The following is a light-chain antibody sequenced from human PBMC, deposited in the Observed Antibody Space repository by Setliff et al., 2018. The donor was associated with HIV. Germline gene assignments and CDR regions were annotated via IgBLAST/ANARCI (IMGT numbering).Light chain of an antibody. CDR1: STDVGTYNL. Sequence: QSALAQPASVSGSPGQSITISCTGTSTDVGTYNLVSWYQQHPGKAPKVMIYEVSKRPSGISNRFSGSKSGNTASLTIPGLQPEDESDYYCCSYASGSTSLFVFGTGTKVTVL. CDR2: EVS. J-gene: IGLJ1*01. CDR3: CSYASGSTSLFV. V-gene: IGLV2-23*02.